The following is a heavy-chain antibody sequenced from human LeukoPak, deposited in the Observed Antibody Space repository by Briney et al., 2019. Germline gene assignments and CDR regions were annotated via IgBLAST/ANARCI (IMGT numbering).Heavy chain of an antibody. D-gene: IGHD2/OR15-2a*01. Sequence: SETLSLTCSVCGVSISCCSYHWGWIRQPPGKGLEWIASIYYSGSTYYSPSLKSRVTISVDTSKNQFSLKMSSVIAADTAVYYSASLLPFLHYWRRKTLVTVSS. CDR3: ASLLPFLHY. CDR2: IYYSGST. CDR1: GVSISCCSYH. V-gene: IGHV4-39*01. J-gene: IGHJ4*02.